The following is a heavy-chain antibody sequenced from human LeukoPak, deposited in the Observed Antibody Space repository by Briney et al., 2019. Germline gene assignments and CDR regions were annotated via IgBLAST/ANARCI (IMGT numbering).Heavy chain of an antibody. D-gene: IGHD5-12*01. V-gene: IGHV3-23*01. Sequence: PGGSLRLSCAASGFTFSSYDMSWVRQAPGKGPEWVSAIGGSGGNTYYADSVQGRFTISRDNSKNTLYLQMNSLRAEDTAVYYCAKSPGSSGYYYFDYWGQGTLVTVSS. J-gene: IGHJ4*02. CDR1: GFTFSSYD. CDR3: AKSPGSSGYYYFDY. CDR2: IGGSGGNT.